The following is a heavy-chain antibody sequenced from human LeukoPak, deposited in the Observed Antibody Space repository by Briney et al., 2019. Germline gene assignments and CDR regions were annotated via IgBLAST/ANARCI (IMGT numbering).Heavy chain of an antibody. CDR2: ISSEGSMK. CDR1: VFNFSTYA. CDR3: ARGNLYIVATIEDY. V-gene: IGHV3-30-3*01. Sequence: QPGRSLRLSCAASVFNFSTYAMHWVRQAPGKGLEWVAVISSEGSMKDYADSVKGRFTVSRDNSKNTLYLQLSSLRDEDTSLYYCARGNLYIVATIEDYWGQGTLVTVSS. D-gene: IGHD5-12*01. J-gene: IGHJ4*02.